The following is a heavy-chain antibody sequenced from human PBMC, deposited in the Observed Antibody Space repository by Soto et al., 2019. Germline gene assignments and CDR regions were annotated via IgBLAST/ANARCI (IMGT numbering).Heavy chain of an antibody. J-gene: IGHJ4*02. D-gene: IGHD5-12*01. CDR3: ARYRAVATQYQYFFDY. CDR1: GGSISSSEYF. Sequence: SETLSLTCTVSGGSISSSEYFWGWIRQPPGKALEWIGNIFYIGSTYYNPSLKSRVTISVDTSKSQFSLQLSSVTAADTAVYYCARYRAVATQYQYFFDYWGLGTLVTVSS. CDR2: IFYIGST. V-gene: IGHV4-39*01.